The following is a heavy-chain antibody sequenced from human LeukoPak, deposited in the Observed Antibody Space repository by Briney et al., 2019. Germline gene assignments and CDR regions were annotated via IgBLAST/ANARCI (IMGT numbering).Heavy chain of an antibody. CDR2: IYTSGST. V-gene: IGHV4-61*02. Sequence: SETLSLTCTVSGGSISSGSYYWSWIRQPAGKGLEWIGRIYTSGSTNYNPSLKCRVTISVDTSKNQFSLKLSSVTAADTAVYYCARGSRQFGVVSSPPHEISHYYYYYYMDVWGKGTTVTVSS. CDR3: ARGSRQFGVVSSPPHEISHYYYYYYMDV. J-gene: IGHJ6*03. CDR1: GGSISSGSYY. D-gene: IGHD3-3*01.